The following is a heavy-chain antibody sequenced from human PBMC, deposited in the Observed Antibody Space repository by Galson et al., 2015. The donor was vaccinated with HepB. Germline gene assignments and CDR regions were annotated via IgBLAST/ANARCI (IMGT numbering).Heavy chain of an antibody. J-gene: IGHJ4*02. CDR2: FDPEDGET. D-gene: IGHD1-20*01. Sequence: SVKVSCKVSGYTLSALSMHWVRQAPGKGLEWKGGFDPEDGETIYAQKFQGRVTMTEDTSTDTAYMELSSLRSEDTAVYYCAKYNWNRSYFDYWGQGTLVTVSS. V-gene: IGHV1-24*01. CDR3: AKYNWNRSYFDY. CDR1: GYTLSALS.